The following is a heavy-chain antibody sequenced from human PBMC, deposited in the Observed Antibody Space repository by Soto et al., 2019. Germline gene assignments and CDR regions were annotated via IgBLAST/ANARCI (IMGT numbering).Heavy chain of an antibody. CDR1: GGSISSGDYY. CDR2: IYYSGST. CDR3: ARGRYNWNIMDGMDV. V-gene: IGHV4-30-4*01. D-gene: IGHD1-20*01. Sequence: SETLSLTCTVSGGSISSGDYYWSWIRQPPGKGLEWIGYIYYSGSTYYNPSLKSRVTISVDTSKNQFSLKLSSVTAADTAVYYCARGRYNWNIMDGMDVWGQGTTVTVSS. J-gene: IGHJ6*02.